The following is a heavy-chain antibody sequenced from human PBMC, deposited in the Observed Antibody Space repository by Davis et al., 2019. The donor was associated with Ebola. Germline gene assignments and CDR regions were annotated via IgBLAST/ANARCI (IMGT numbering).Heavy chain of an antibody. CDR2: INTNTGNP. CDR1: GYTFTSYA. D-gene: IGHD2-21*02. Sequence: AASVKVSCKASGYTFTSYAMNWVRQAPGQGLEWMGWINTNTGNPTYAQGFTGRFVFSLDTSVSTAYLQISSLKAEDTAVYYCARGSARAYCGGDCYSGPFDYWGQGILVTVSS. V-gene: IGHV7-4-1*02. J-gene: IGHJ4*02. CDR3: ARGSARAYCGGDCYSGPFDY.